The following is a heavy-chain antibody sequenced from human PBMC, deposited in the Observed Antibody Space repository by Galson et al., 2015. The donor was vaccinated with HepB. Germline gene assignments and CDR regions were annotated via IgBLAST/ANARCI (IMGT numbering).Heavy chain of an antibody. CDR1: GFTFSSYW. D-gene: IGHD1-26*01. J-gene: IGHJ1*01. CDR3: ARISGSYYPEYFQH. Sequence: SLRLSCAASGFTFSSYWMSWVRQAPGKGLEWVANMKQDGSEKYYVDSVKGRFTISRDNAKNSLYLQMNSLRAEDTAVYYCARISGSYYPEYFQHWGQGTLVTVSS. V-gene: IGHV3-7*03. CDR2: MKQDGSEK.